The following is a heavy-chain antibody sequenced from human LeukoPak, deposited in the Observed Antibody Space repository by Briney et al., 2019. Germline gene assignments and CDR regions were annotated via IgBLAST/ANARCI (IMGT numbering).Heavy chain of an antibody. CDR3: GSMVRGVNSFDY. J-gene: IGHJ4*02. Sequence: GGSLRLSCAASGFAFSSYSMNWVRQAPGKGLEWGSAISGSGGSTYYPDSVKGRFTISRDNSKNTLYLQMNSLRAEDTAVYYCGSMVRGVNSFDYWGQGTLVTVSS. D-gene: IGHD3-10*01. CDR1: GFAFSSYS. CDR2: ISGSGGST. V-gene: IGHV3-23*01.